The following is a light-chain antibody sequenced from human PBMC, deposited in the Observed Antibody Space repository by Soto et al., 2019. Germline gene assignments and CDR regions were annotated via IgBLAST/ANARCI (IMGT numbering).Light chain of an antibody. CDR2: DAS. CDR1: QSVSSY. Sequence: ELVLTQSPAILSLSPGDGATLSCRASQSVSSYLAWYQQKPGQAPRLLIYDASHRATGIPARFSGSGSGTDFTLTINSLEPEDFAIYYCQQRRNWYTFGQGTRLEIK. V-gene: IGKV3-11*01. CDR3: QQRRNWYT. J-gene: IGKJ5*01.